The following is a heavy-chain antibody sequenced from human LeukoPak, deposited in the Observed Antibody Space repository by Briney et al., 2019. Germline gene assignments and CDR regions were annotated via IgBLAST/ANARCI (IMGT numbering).Heavy chain of an antibody. J-gene: IGHJ6*02. CDR1: GFTFSSYG. V-gene: IGHV3-33*01. Sequence: GGSLRLSCAASGFTFSSYGMHWVRQAPGKGLEWVAVIWYDGSNKYYADSVKGRFTISRDNSKNTLYLQMNSLRAEDTAVYYCAREAGIAAAGTNYYYGMDVWGQGTTVTVSS. CDR3: AREAGIAAAGTNYYYGMDV. D-gene: IGHD6-13*01. CDR2: IWYDGSNK.